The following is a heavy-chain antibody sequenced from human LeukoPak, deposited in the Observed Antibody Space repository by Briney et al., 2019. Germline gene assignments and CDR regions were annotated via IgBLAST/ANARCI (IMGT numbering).Heavy chain of an antibody. CDR2: IYYSGST. CDR3: PRSWFDGLVSFDI. J-gene: IGHJ3*02. D-gene: IGHD3-10*01. V-gene: IGHV4-31*03. CDR1: GGSISSGGYY. Sequence: SETLSLTCTVSGGSISSGGYYWSWIRQHPGKGLEWIGYIYYSGSTYYNPSLKSRVTISVDTSKNQFSLKLSSVTAADTAVDYWPRSWFDGLVSFDIWGQGTMVTVSS.